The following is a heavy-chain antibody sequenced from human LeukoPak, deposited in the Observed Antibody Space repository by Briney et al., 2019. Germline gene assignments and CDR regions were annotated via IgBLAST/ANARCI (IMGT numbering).Heavy chain of an antibody. CDR1: GFTFSSYA. CDR2: ISGSGGST. D-gene: IGHD6-19*01. Sequence: GGSLRLSRAASGFTFSSYAMSWVRQAPGKGLEWVSAISGSGGSTYYADSVKGRFTISRDNSKNTLYLQMNSLRAEDTAVYYCAKYVKEWLVRGDFQHWGQGTLVTVSS. V-gene: IGHV3-23*01. J-gene: IGHJ1*01. CDR3: AKYVKEWLVRGDFQH.